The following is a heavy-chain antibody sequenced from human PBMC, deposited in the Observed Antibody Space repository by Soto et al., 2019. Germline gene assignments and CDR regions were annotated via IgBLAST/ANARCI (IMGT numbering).Heavy chain of an antibody. CDR3: ARHSLALRKNNWFDP. Sequence: SETLSLTCTVSGDSIISSDFYWGWVRQPPGKGLEWIGSIFYLGSSYYNPSPKSRVTMSVDTSKNQFSLRLRSVTAADTALYFCARHSLALRKNNWFDPWGQGIMVTVSS. V-gene: IGHV4-39*01. CDR1: GDSIISSDFY. J-gene: IGHJ5*02. CDR2: IFYLGSS. D-gene: IGHD3-3*02.